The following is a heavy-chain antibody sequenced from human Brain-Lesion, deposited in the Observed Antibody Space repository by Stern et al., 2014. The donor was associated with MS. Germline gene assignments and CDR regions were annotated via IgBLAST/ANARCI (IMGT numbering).Heavy chain of an antibody. CDR1: GGSVSSGGYF. CDR2: VYYSGSI. D-gene: IGHD3-3*02. CDR3: ARNPALWYFDL. J-gene: IGHJ2*01. V-gene: IGHV4-31*03. Sequence: VQLVESGPGLVKPLQTLSLTCTVSGGSVSSGGYFWNWIRQHPGKGLEWIGHVYYSGSIAYNPSLKSRVTISVDTSKNQFSTRLRSVTAADTAVYYCARNPALWYFDLWGRGPLAAVSS.